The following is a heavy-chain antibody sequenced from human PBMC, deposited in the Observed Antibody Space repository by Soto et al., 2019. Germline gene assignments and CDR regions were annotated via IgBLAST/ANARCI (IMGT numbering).Heavy chain of an antibody. V-gene: IGHV3-7*05. Sequence: GGSLRLSCAASGFTFSSYWMSWVRQAPGKGLEWVANIKQDGSEKYYVDSVKGRFTISRDNAKNSLYLQMNSLRAEDTAVYYCAREAAADYYGMDVWGQGTKVTVSS. J-gene: IGHJ6*02. CDR2: IKQDGSEK. CDR3: AREAAADYYGMDV. CDR1: GFTFSSYW. D-gene: IGHD6-13*01.